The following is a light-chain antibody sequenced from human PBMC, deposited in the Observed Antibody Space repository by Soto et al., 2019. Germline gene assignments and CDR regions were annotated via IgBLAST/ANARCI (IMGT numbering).Light chain of an antibody. Sequence: ELVLTQSPGTLSLSPGERATLSCRASQSVSATYVAWYQRKPGQAPRLLIYGASNRATDIPVRFSASGSGTDFTLTITRLEPEDFAVYICQQYAVSPPTFGLGTKVEFK. V-gene: IGKV3-20*01. J-gene: IGKJ1*01. CDR3: QQYAVSPPT. CDR2: GAS. CDR1: QSVSATY.